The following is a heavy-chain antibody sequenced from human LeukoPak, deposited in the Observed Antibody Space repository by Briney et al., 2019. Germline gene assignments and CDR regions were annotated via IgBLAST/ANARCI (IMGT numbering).Heavy chain of an antibody. D-gene: IGHD3-10*01. Sequence: GGSLRLSCAASGFTFSDYAMSWVRQAPGQGLEWVSAISGSGGSTYYADSVKGRFTISRDNSKNTLYLQMNSLRAEDTAVYYCAKDREKYWFGKIFDYWGQGTLVTVSS. CDR1: GFTFSDYA. J-gene: IGHJ4*02. V-gene: IGHV3-23*01. CDR3: AKDREKYWFGKIFDY. CDR2: ISGSGGST.